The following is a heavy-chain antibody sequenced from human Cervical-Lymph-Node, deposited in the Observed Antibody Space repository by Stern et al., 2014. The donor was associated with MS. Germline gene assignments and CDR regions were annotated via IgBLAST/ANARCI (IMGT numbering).Heavy chain of an antibody. CDR3: ALSSETSDRWFSLGYDL. D-gene: IGHD1-14*01. J-gene: IGHJ5*02. CDR1: GGTFSSFP. Sequence: EQLVESGAEVTKPGASVKVSCEASGGTFSSFPRSWVRQAAGQGLEWMGGIFPVFGTPTYAQEFRGRVTITADVSTNTMYMELSSLRSDDTAVYYCALSSETSDRWFSLGYDLWGQGTLVIVSS. CDR2: IFPVFGTP. V-gene: IGHV1-69*01.